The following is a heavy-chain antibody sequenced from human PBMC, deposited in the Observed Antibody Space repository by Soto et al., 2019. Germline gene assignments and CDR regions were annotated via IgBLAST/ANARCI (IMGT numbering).Heavy chain of an antibody. J-gene: IGHJ4*02. CDR2: IIPIFGTA. CDR1: GYTFSGYG. Sequence: SVKVSCKASGYTFSGYGINWSRQAPGQGLEWMGGIIPIFGTANYAQKFQGRVTITADESTSTAYMELSSLRSEDTAVYYCARGGYSSPSDYWGQGTLVTVSS. D-gene: IGHD6-13*01. CDR3: ARGGYSSPSDY. V-gene: IGHV1-69*13.